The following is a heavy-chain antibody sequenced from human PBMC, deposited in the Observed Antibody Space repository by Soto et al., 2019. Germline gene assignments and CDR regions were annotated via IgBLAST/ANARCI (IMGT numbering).Heavy chain of an antibody. D-gene: IGHD2-21*01. J-gene: IGHJ4*02. CDR2: ILYSGTT. Sequence: QLQLQESGPGLVKSSETLSLTCTVSGGSISKSNYFWGWIRQAPGKGLEWIASILYSGTTSYNSSLKSRVAISVDTSKNQCSLELNSVTAADTAVYYCARLGWGNGDSDYWGQGTLVTVSS. CDR3: ARLGWGNGDSDY. CDR1: GGSISKSNYF. V-gene: IGHV4-39*01.